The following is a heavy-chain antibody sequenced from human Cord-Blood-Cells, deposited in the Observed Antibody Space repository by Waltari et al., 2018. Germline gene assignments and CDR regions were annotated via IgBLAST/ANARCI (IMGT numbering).Heavy chain of an antibody. CDR3: TTVTAYYDFWSGYYSTEYFQH. V-gene: IGHV3-15*01. CDR2: IKSKTDGGTT. J-gene: IGHJ1*01. CDR1: GFTFSNAW. Sequence: AASGFTFSNAWMSWVRQAPGKGLEWVGRIKSKTDGGTTDYAAPVKGRFTSSRDDSKNTLYLQMNSLKTEDTAVYYCTTVTAYYDFWSGYYSTEYFQHWGQGTLVTVSS. D-gene: IGHD3-3*01.